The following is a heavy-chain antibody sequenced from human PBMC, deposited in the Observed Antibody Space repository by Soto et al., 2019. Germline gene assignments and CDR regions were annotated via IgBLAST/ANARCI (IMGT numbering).Heavy chain of an antibody. V-gene: IGHV3-23*01. J-gene: IGHJ1*01. CDR2: IIGSGDST. CDR1: GFSFNAYS. CDR3: AKDRGLTTVTFDAFQA. D-gene: IGHD4-17*01. Sequence: EVHLLESGGGLVQPGGSLRISCAASGFSFNAYSMSWVRQAPGKGLEWVSGIIGSGDSTYYADSVKGRFTISRDNSNNMLYLQMNSLRAGDTAIYYCAKDRGLTTVTFDAFQAWGQGTLVAVSS.